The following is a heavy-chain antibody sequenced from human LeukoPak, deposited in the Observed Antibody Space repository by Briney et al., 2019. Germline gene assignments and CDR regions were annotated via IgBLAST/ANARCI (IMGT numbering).Heavy chain of an antibody. CDR1: GFTFSYYA. J-gene: IGHJ5*02. CDR3: AREEWFDP. CDR2: LSGTGGGT. V-gene: IGHV3-23*01. Sequence: PGGSLRLSCAASGFTFSYYAMSWVRQAPGKGLEWVSTLSGTGGGTYYADSVKGRFTISRDNSKNTLYLQMNSLRAEDTAVYYCAREEWFDPWGQGTLVTVSS.